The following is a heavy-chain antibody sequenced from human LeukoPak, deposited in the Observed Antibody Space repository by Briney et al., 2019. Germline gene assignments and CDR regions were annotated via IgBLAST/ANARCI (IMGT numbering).Heavy chain of an antibody. V-gene: IGHV4-4*07. D-gene: IGHD2-2*01. CDR3: ARDRGYCSSTSCLNWFDP. CDR2: IYTSGST. Sequence: TSETLSLTCTVSGGSISSYYWSWIRQPAGKGLEWIGRIYTSGSTNYNPSLKSRVTMSVDTSKNQFSLKLSPVTAADTAVYYCARDRGYCSSTSCLNWFDPWGQGTLVTVSS. J-gene: IGHJ5*02. CDR1: GGSISSYY.